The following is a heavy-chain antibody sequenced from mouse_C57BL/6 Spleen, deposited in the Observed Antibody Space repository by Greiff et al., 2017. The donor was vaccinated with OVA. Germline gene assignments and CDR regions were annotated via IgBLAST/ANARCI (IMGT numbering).Heavy chain of an antibody. CDR2: INSGGSYT. V-gene: IGHV5-6*01. D-gene: IGHD3-2*02. CDR1: GFTFSSYG. J-gene: IGHJ2*01. Sequence: EVQLVESGGDLVKPGGSLKLSCAASGFTFSSYGMSWVRQTPDKRLEWVATINSGGSYTYYPDSVKGRFTLSRDNAKNTLYLHMSSLKSEDTAMYYCARHKTAQAYYFDDWGKGTTLTVSS. CDR3: ARHKTAQAYYFDD.